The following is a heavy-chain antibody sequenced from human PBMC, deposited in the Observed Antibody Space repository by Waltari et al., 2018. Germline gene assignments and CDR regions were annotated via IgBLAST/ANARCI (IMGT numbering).Heavy chain of an antibody. Sequence: QVQLQESGPGLVKPSQTLSLTCTVSGGSISSGSYYWSWIRQPAGKGLEWIGYIYTSGSTNYNPSLKSRVTISVDTSKNQFSLKLSSVTAADTAVYYCARSSSWSYYYYMDVWGKGTTVTVSS. V-gene: IGHV4-61*09. CDR2: IYTSGST. D-gene: IGHD6-13*01. J-gene: IGHJ6*03. CDR1: GGSISSGSYY. CDR3: ARSSSWSYYYYMDV.